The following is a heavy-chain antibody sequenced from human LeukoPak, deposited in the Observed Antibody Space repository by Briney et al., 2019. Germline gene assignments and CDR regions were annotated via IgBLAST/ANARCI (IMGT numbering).Heavy chain of an antibody. V-gene: IGHV1-2*02. CDR1: GYTFTGYY. D-gene: IGHD3-22*01. CDR2: INPNSGGT. CDR3: ARAYDYYDSSGYHGY. J-gene: IGHJ4*02. Sequence: ASVKVSCKASGYTFTGYYMHWVRQAPGQGLEWMGWINPNSGGTNYAQKFQGRVTMTRDTSISTAYVELSRLRSDDTAVYYCARAYDYYDSSGYHGYWGQGTLVTVSS.